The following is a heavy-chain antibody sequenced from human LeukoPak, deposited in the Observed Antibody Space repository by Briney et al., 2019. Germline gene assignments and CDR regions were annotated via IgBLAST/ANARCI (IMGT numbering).Heavy chain of an antibody. D-gene: IGHD1-1*01. CDR2: INHSGTT. V-gene: IGHV4-34*01. CDR3: ARASSFDKTTRWNPAYFGP. Sequence: SETLSLTCAVHGGSLSGFYWSWIRQPPGKGLEWIGEINHSGTTNYNPSLKSRVTISVDTSKNQVSLDLASVIAADTAVYYCARASSFDKTTRWNPAYFGPWGQGTLVTVSS. CDR1: GGSLSGFY. J-gene: IGHJ5*02.